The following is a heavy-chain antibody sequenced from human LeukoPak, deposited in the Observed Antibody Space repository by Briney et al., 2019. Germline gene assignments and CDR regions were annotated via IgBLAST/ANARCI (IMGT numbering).Heavy chain of an antibody. Sequence: GGSLRLSCAASGFTFSSYAMHWVRQAPGKGLEWVAVISYDGSNKYYADSVKGRFTISRDNSKNTLYLQMNSLRAEDTAVYYCARERGPQLAPHFDYWGQGTLVTVSS. CDR2: ISYDGSNK. CDR3: ARERGPQLAPHFDY. D-gene: IGHD6-13*01. V-gene: IGHV3-30*04. J-gene: IGHJ4*02. CDR1: GFTFSSYA.